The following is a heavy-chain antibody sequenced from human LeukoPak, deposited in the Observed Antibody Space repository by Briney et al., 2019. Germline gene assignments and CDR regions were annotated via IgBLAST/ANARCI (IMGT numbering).Heavy chain of an antibody. CDR1: GFTVSSNY. CDR3: AKVKQWLASDAFDI. V-gene: IGHV3-53*01. J-gene: IGHJ3*02. D-gene: IGHD6-19*01. Sequence: GRSLRLSCATSGFTVSSNYMSWVRQAPGKGLEWVSVIYSGGSTYYADSVKGRFTISRDNSKNTLYLQMNSLRAEDTAVYYCAKVKQWLASDAFDIWGQGTMVTVSS. CDR2: IYSGGST.